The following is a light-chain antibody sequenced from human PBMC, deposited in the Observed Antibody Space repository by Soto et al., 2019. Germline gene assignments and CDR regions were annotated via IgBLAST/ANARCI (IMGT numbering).Light chain of an antibody. J-gene: IGKJ2*01. V-gene: IGKV1-39*01. Sequence: DIQMTQSPSSLSASVGDRVTITCPASQTITTYLNWYQHKPGKAPKLLIYAAISLQSGVPSRLSGSGSGTDFTPTISSLQPEDFATYYCQQTYSTPHTFGQGTKVDIK. CDR2: AAI. CDR1: QTITTY. CDR3: QQTYSTPHT.